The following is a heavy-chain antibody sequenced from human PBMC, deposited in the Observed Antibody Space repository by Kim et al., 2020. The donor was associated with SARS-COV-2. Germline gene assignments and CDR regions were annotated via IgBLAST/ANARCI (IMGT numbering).Heavy chain of an antibody. J-gene: IGHJ6*02. V-gene: IGHV3-23*03. CDR1: GFTFSSYA. CDR2: IYSGGSST. Sequence: GGSLRLSCAASGFTFSSYAMSWVRQAPGKGLEWVSVIYSGGSSTYYADSVKGRFTISRDNSKNTLYLQMNSLRAEDTAVYYCGAGNYYYYGMDVWGQGTTVTVSS. CDR3: GAGNYYYYGMDV. D-gene: IGHD1-1*01.